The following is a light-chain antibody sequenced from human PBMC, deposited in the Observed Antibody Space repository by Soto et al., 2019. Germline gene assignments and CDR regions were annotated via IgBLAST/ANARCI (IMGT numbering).Light chain of an antibody. CDR1: SSDVGVYKY. J-gene: IGLJ1*01. CDR3: CSYAGSYTFV. CDR2: DVS. Sequence: QSALTQPRSVSGSPGQSVTISCTGTSSDVGVYKYVSWYQQYPGKAPKLMTYDVSERPSGVPDRFSGSKSGNTASLTISGLQAEDEADYYCCSYAGSYTFVFGNGTKVTVL. V-gene: IGLV2-11*01.